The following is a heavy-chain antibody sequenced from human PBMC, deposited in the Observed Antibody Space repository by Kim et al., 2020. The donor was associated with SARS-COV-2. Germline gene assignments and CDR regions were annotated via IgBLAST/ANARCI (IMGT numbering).Heavy chain of an antibody. CDR3: VRGGGNSRWFDP. D-gene: IGHD2-21*02. Sequence: GGSLRLSCAASGFTFTNCAMSWVRQAPGKGLEWVSFISVGGGRTYYTDSVKGRFTISRDNSKNTLYLQMNRLRAEDTAVYYCVRGGGNSRWFDPWGPGT. CDR2: ISVGGGRT. J-gene: IGHJ5*02. V-gene: IGHV3-23*01. CDR1: GFTFTNCA.